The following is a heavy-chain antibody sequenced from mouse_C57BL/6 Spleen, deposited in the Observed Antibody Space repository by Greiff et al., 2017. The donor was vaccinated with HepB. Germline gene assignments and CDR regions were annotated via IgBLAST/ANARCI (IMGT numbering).Heavy chain of an antibody. CDR3: ARRGLYYGSSSYYAMDY. Sequence: VKLQESGAELMKPGASVKLSCKATGYTFTGYWIEWVKQRPGHGLEWIGEILPGSGSTNYNEKFKGKATFTADTSSNTAYMQLSSLTTEDSAIYYCARRGLYYGSSSYYAMDYWGQGTSVTVSS. J-gene: IGHJ4*01. CDR2: ILPGSGST. D-gene: IGHD1-1*01. CDR1: GYTFTGYW. V-gene: IGHV1-9*01.